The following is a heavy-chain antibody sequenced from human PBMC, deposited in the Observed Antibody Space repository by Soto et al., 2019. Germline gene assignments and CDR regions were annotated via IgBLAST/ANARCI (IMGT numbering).Heavy chain of an antibody. CDR3: ARNGR. CDR2: IKPDGSET. V-gene: IGHV3-7*05. Sequence: EVQLVESGGGLVHPGGSLNLSCAAPGLPFSTYGRSWVRHAPGKGLEWVANIKPDGSETDYVDSVKGRFTISRDNAKNSVFLQMNSLRAEDTAVYYCARNGRWGHGTFVTVSS. CDR1: GLPFSTYG. D-gene: IGHD2-8*01. J-gene: IGHJ4*01.